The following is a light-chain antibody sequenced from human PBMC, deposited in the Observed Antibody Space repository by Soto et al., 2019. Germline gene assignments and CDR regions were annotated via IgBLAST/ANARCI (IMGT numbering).Light chain of an antibody. J-gene: IGKJ1*01. CDR3: QQYNSYSPEWT. V-gene: IGKV1-5*03. Sequence: DIQMTQSPSTLSASVGDRVTITCRASQSISSWLAWYQQKPGKAPKLLIYKASSLESGVPSRFSGSGSGTECTLTISSLQPEDFATYYCQQYNSYSPEWTFGQGTKVEIK. CDR2: KAS. CDR1: QSISSW.